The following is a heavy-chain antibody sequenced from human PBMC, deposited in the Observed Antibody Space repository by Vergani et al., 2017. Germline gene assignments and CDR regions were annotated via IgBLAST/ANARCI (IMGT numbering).Heavy chain of an antibody. CDR1: GYTFSNYY. Sequence: VKKSGASVKVSCKTSGYTFSNYYMHWVRQAPGQGLEWMGIINPSGGHTNYAQKFQGRVTMTRDTSTSTVYMELSSLRSEDSAIDYCARGDYGILTGYRYWGQGTLVTVSA. D-gene: IGHD3-9*01. J-gene: IGHJ4*02. CDR3: ARGDYGILTGYRY. V-gene: IGHV1-46*03. CDR2: INPSGGHT.